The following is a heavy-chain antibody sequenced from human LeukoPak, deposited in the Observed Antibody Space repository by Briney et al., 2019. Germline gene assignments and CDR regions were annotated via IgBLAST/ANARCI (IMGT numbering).Heavy chain of an antibody. V-gene: IGHV4-39*07. Sequence: SETLSLTCIVSGGSISSNNYYWGWIRQPPGKGLEWIGSIYYSGSTYYNPSLKSRVTISVDMSKNQFSLKLSSVTAADTAVYFCARAYRSSWYANWFDPWGQGTLVTVSS. CDR3: ARAYRSSWYANWFDP. CDR2: IYYSGST. D-gene: IGHD6-13*01. J-gene: IGHJ5*02. CDR1: GGSISSNNYY.